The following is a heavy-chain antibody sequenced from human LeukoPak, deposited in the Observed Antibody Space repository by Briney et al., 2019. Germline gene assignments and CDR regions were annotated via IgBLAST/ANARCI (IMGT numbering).Heavy chain of an antibody. CDR1: GFTFINYA. D-gene: IGHD3-22*01. CDR3: ATNYYDSSGEYPDFAH. V-gene: IGHV3-23*01. Sequence: GGSLRLSCAASGFTFINYAMNWVRQAPGKGLEWVSTMTGSGRNTYYADSVKGRFTISLDNSNNPMYLQMNSLRAEDTAVYFCATNYYDSSGEYPDFAHWGQAALVTVSS. CDR2: MTGSGRNT. J-gene: IGHJ4*02.